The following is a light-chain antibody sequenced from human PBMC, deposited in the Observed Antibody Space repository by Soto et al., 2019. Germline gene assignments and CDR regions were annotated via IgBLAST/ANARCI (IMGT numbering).Light chain of an antibody. CDR3: CSFAGSYSYV. CDR1: SSDVGRYDY. CDR2: DVT. Sequence: SALTQPRSVSGSPGQSVTISCTGTSSDVGRYDYVSWYQQYPGEAPKLIIYDVTERPSGVPDRFSGSKSGNTASLTISGLRAEGEAAYSCCSFAGSYSYVFGSGTKVTVL. J-gene: IGLJ1*01. V-gene: IGLV2-11*01.